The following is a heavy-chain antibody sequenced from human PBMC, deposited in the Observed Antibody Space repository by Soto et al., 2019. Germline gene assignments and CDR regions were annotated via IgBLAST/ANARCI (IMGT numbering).Heavy chain of an antibody. CDR2: IYSSGST. CDR1: GGSISGYY. Sequence: SETLSLTCTVSGGSISGYYWSWIRQPPGKGLQWIGYIYSSGSTNYNPSLKSRVTISLDTSKSQFSLKLNSVTAADTAVYFCARASYIVGSTNYDYWGQGTLVTVSS. J-gene: IGHJ4*02. V-gene: IGHV4-59*01. CDR3: ARASYIVGSTNYDY. D-gene: IGHD1-26*01.